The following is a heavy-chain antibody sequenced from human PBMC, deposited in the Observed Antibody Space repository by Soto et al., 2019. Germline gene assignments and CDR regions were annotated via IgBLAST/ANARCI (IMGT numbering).Heavy chain of an antibody. V-gene: IGHV2-70*11. CDR2: IDWDDDK. D-gene: IGHD6-6*01. J-gene: IGHJ3*02. CDR3: ARIQVQYSGSSVAYDVFDI. CDR1: GFSLSTSGMC. Sequence: SGPTLVNPTQTLTLTCTFSGFSLSTSGMCVSWIRQPPGKALEWLARIDWDDDKYYSTSLKTRLTISKDTSKNQVVLTMTNMDPVDTARYYCARIQVQYSGSSVAYDVFDIWGQGKMVTVSS.